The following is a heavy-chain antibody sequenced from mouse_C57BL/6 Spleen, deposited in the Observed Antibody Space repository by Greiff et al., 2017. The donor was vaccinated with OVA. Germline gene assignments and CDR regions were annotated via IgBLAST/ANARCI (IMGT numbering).Heavy chain of an antibody. CDR2: ISYDGSN. CDR1: GYSITSGYY. Sequence: DVQLQESGPGLVKPSQSLSLPCSVPGYSITSGYYWNWIRQFPGNKLEWMGYISYDGSNNYNPSLKNRISITRDTSKNQFFLKLNSVTTEDTATYYCARDKNYGYGDFDYWGQGTTLTVSS. CDR3: ARDKNYGYGDFDY. J-gene: IGHJ2*01. V-gene: IGHV3-6*01. D-gene: IGHD2-2*01.